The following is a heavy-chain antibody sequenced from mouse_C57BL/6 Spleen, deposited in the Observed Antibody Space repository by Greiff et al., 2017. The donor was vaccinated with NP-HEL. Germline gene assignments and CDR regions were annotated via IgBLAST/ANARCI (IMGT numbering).Heavy chain of an antibody. CDR2: ISDGGSYT. CDR3: ARDRHYYGSSSYYFDY. CDR1: GFTFSSYA. V-gene: IGHV5-4*01. J-gene: IGHJ2*01. Sequence: EVKLVESGGGLVKPGGSLKLSCAASGFTFSSYAMSWVRQTPEKRLEWVATISDGGSYTYYPDNVKGRFTISRDNAKNNLYLQMSHLKSEDTAMYYCARDRHYYGSSSYYFDYWGQGTTLTVSS. D-gene: IGHD1-1*01.